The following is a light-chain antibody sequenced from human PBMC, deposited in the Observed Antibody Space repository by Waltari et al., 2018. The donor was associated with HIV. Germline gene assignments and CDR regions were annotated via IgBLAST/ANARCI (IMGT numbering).Light chain of an antibody. J-gene: IGLJ2*01. CDR1: SSNIGSNT. CDR2: SNN. Sequence: QSVLTQPPSASGTPGQRVTISCSGSSSNIGSNTVNWYQQLPGTAPKVLIYSNNQRPSGVPDRFSGSKSGTSDSLAISGLQSEDEAAYYCATWDDSLNGVVFGGGTTLTGL. CDR3: ATWDDSLNGVV. V-gene: IGLV1-44*01.